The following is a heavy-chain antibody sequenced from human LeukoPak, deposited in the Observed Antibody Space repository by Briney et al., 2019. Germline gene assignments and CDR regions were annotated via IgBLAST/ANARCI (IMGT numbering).Heavy chain of an antibody. CDR2: IYYSGST. CDR3: ARTVDGVTGSDY. J-gene: IGHJ4*02. V-gene: IGHV4-39*01. D-gene: IGHD3-10*01. Sequence: PSETLSLTCTVSGGSISSSIYYWGWIRQPPGKGLEWIGSIYYSGSTYYNPSLKSRVTISVDTSKNQFSLKLSSVTAAGTAVYYCARTVDGVTGSDYWGQGTLVTVSS. CDR1: GGSISSSIYY.